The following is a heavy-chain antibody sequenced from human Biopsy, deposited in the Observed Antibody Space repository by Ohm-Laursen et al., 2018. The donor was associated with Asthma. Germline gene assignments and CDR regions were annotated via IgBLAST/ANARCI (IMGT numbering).Heavy chain of an antibody. V-gene: IGHV3-23*01. D-gene: IGHD3-22*01. CDR2: ISASGVRT. CDR1: GFTFSNYG. Sequence: SLRLSCAASGFTFSNYGMHWVRQAPGKGLEWVSSISASGVRTFYADSVKGRFTVSRDSSGNTLYLQLSTLRVEDTAVYFCAKITTDRQKANNWFDPWGQGTLVTVSS. J-gene: IGHJ5*02. CDR3: AKITTDRQKANNWFDP.